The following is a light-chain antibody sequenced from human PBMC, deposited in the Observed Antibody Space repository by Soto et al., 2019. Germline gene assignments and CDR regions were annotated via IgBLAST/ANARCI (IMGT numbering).Light chain of an antibody. CDR3: SSYAGSNTFAV. J-gene: IGLJ7*01. CDR1: SGDVGGYNY. V-gene: IGLV2-8*01. Sequence: QSALTQPPSASGSPGQSVTISCTGASGDVGGYNYVSWYQQHPGRAPKLIIYDVTKRPSGVPDRFSGSKSGNTASLTVSGLQADDEADYYCSSYAGSNTFAVFGGGTQLTVL. CDR2: DVT.